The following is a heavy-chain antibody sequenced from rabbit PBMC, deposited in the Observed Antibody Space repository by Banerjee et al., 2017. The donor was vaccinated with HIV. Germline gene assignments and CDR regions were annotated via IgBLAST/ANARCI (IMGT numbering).Heavy chain of an antibody. CDR3: VRGADSTAAGLNL. D-gene: IGHD7-1*01. J-gene: IGHJ4*01. Sequence: QSLEESGGGLVQPEGSLTLTCTASGFSFNSSYYMCWVRQAPGKGLEWIGCIYAGSSGSTYYASWAKGRFTISKTSSTTVTLQMTSLTAADTATYFCVRGADSTAAGLNLWGPGTLVTVS. CDR2: IYAGSSGST. CDR1: GFSFNSSYY. V-gene: IGHV1S40*01.